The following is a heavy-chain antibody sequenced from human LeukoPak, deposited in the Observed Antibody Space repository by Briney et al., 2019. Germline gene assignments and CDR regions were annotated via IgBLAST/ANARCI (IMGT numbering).Heavy chain of an antibody. CDR2: IYSGGST. Sequence: PGGSLRLSCAASGFTVSSNYMSWVRQAPGKGLEGVSVIYSGGSTYYADSVKGRFTISRDNSKNTLYLQMNSLRAEDTAVYYCAREREGYYFDYWGQGTLVTVSS. J-gene: IGHJ4*02. CDR1: GFTVSSNY. D-gene: IGHD1-26*01. V-gene: IGHV3-53*01. CDR3: AREREGYYFDY.